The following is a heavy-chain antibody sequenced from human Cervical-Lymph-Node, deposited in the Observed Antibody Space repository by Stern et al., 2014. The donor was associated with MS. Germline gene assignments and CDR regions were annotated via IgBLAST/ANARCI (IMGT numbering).Heavy chain of an antibody. J-gene: IGHJ6*02. Sequence: VQLAESGGSVVQPGRSLRLSCAASGFSFSSYGVYWVRQAPGKGLEWVAAISYDGENQHYAASVKGRITISRDNSRNTLYLQMNTLMPEDTAVYYCAKADRITVNYHYYGMDVWGQGTTVTVSS. V-gene: IGHV3-30*18. CDR3: AKADRITVNYHYYGMDV. CDR2: ISYDGENQ. CDR1: GFSFSSYG. D-gene: IGHD6-19*01.